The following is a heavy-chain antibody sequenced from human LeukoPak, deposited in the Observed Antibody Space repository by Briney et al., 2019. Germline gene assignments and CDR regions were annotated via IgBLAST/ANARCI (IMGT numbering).Heavy chain of an antibody. D-gene: IGHD3-10*01. Sequence: PGGSLRLSCAASGFTFSSYWMHWVRQAPGKGLEWVSSISSSSNYIYYADSLKGRFTIFRDNAKNSLFLQMNSLRAEDTAVYYCARGRYGLGAFDFWGQGTMVTVSS. V-gene: IGHV3-21*06. CDR3: ARGRYGLGAFDF. CDR1: GFTFSSYW. J-gene: IGHJ3*01. CDR2: ISSSSNYI.